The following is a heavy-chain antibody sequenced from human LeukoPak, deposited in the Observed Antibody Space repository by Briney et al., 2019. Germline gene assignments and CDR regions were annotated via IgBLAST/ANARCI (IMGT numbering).Heavy chain of an antibody. CDR3: ARDYCSGGSCYSGHDY. CDR1: GYTLTSYG. CDR2: ISAYNGNT. V-gene: IGHV1-18*01. J-gene: IGHJ4*02. Sequence: GASVKVSCKASGYTLTSYGISWVRQAPGQGLEWMGWISAYNGNTNYAQKLQGRVTMTTDTSTSTAYMELRSLRSDDTAVYYCARDYCSGGSCYSGHDYWGQGTLVTVSS. D-gene: IGHD2-15*01.